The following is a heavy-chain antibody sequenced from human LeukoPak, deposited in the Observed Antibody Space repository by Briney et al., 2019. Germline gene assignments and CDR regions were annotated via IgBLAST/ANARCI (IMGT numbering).Heavy chain of an antibody. V-gene: IGHV4-59*08. CDR1: GGSISTYY. CDR3: ARHGSIVGASDFDY. D-gene: IGHD1-26*01. J-gene: IGHJ4*02. Sequence: SETLSLTCTVSGGSISTYYWSWIRQPPGKGLEWIGFVYYSGTSNYNPSLKSRVTISVDTSKNQFSLKLSSVTAADTAVYYCARHGSIVGASDFDYWGQGTLVTVSS. CDR2: VYYSGTS.